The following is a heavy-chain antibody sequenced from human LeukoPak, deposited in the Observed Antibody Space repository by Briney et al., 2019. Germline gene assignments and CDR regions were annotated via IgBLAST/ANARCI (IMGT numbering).Heavy chain of an antibody. V-gene: IGHV4-59*11. D-gene: IGHD1-26*01. J-gene: IGHJ4*02. Sequence: PSEILSLTCTVSGGSISGHYWSWIRQPPGKGLEWIGFVSYSGSTNYNPSFNGRVTISLDTSKSQFSLSLNSVTAADTAVYFCARGGASSRYFGYWGQGTLVTVSS. CDR3: ARGGASSRYFGY. CDR1: GGSISGHY. CDR2: VSYSGST.